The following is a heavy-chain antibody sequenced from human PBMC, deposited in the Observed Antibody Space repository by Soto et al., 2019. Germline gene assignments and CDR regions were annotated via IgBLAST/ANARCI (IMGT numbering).Heavy chain of an antibody. CDR1: GGSISSSNW. CDR3: ARGMMTTVTVFDY. CDR2: IYHSGST. J-gene: IGHJ4*02. V-gene: IGHV4-4*02. D-gene: IGHD4-17*01. Sequence: QVQLQESGPGLVKPSGTLSLTCAVSGGSISSSNWWSWVRQPPGKGLEWIGEIYHSGSTNYNPSLKCRVTISVDTSKNQFSLKLSSVTAADTAVYYCARGMMTTVTVFDYWGQGTLVTVSS.